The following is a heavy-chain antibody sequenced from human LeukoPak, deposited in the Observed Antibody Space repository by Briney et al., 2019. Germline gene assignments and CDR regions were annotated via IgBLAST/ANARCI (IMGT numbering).Heavy chain of an antibody. J-gene: IGHJ4*02. V-gene: IGHV3-33*01. CDR2: IWFDGSNK. Sequence: PGGSLRLSCAASGFTFSSYGMHWVRQAPRKGLQWVAVIWFDGSNKYYADSVKGRFTISRDNSKNTLYLQMDSLRVEDTAVYYCARAGYGTGWYPGALDYWGQGTLVTVSS. CDR3: ARAGYGTGWYPGALDY. D-gene: IGHD6-19*01. CDR1: GFTFSSYG.